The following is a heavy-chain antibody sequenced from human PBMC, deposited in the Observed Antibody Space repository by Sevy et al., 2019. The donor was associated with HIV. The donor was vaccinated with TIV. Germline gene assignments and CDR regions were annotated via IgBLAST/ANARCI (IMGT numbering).Heavy chain of an antibody. J-gene: IGHJ3*02. Sequence: GGSLRLSCAASGFTFSYYAMTWVRQAPGKGLEWVSAISGSGDTTYYAESVKGRFTISRDNSRGTLYLQINSLRAEETAIYLCAKEGYRLPGADAIDIWGQGTMVTVSS. V-gene: IGHV3-23*01. D-gene: IGHD3-16*01. CDR1: GFTFSYYA. CDR2: ISGSGDTT. CDR3: AKEGYRLPGADAIDI.